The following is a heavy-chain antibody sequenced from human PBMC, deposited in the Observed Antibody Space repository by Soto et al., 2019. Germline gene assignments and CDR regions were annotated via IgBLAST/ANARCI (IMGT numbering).Heavy chain of an antibody. CDR1: GFTFDDYA. Sequence: PGGSLRLSCAASGFTFDDYAMHWVRQAPGKGLEWVSGISCNGGSIGYADSVKGRFPISRDNAKNSLYLQMNSLRAEDTAVYYCAKDFWIHYGSEWFDPWGPGPLVTVAA. CDR2: ISCNGGSI. D-gene: IGHD3-10*01. CDR3: AKDFWIHYGSEWFDP. V-gene: IGHV3-9*01. J-gene: IGHJ5*02.